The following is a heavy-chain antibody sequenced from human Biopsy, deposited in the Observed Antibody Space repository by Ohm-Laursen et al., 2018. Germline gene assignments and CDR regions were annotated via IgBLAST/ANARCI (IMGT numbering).Heavy chain of an antibody. Sequence: GTLSLTCTVSGDSVTKYYWSWIRQPPGKGLEWIGHSYYSVMTNYNPSLQSRVSISVDTSRNQASLTLSSVTAADTTVYYCARDSGILNCGNFKCYHYYGMDVWGQGTKVTVSS. J-gene: IGHJ6*02. CDR2: SYYSVMT. D-gene: IGHD4-23*01. CDR1: GDSVTKYY. CDR3: ARDSGILNCGNFKCYHYYGMDV. V-gene: IGHV4-59*02.